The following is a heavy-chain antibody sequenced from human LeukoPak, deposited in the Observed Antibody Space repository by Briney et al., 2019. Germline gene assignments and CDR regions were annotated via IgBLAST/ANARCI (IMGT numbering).Heavy chain of an antibody. CDR1: GGTFSSYA. V-gene: IGHV1-69*13. CDR3: ARQASYDSLSGYSDS. Sequence: SVKVSCKASGGTFSSYAISWVRQAPGQGLEWMGGIIPIFGTANYAQKFQGRVTITADESTSTAYMELSSLRSEDTAVYYCARQASYDSLSGYSDSWGQGTLVTVSS. J-gene: IGHJ4*02. D-gene: IGHD3-9*01. CDR2: IIPIFGTA.